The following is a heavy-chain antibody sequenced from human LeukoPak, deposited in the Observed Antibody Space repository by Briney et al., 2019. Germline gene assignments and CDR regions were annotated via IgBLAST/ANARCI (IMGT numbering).Heavy chain of an antibody. D-gene: IGHD3-10*01. V-gene: IGHV3-23*01. CDR1: GFTFSSCG. CDR3: TKDRRESTY. Sequence: GGSLRLSCAASGFTFSSCGVSWVRQAPGKGLEWVSGIGPSGSPTDYADSVKGRVTIARDNSKNMLYLQMNSLSAEDTAVYYCTKDRRESTYWGQGTLVTVSS. J-gene: IGHJ4*02. CDR2: IGPSGSPT.